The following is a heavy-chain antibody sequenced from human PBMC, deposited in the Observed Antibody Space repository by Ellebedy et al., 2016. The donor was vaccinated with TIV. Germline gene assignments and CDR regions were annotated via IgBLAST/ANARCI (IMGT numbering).Heavy chain of an antibody. J-gene: IGHJ4*02. Sequence: GESLKISCAASGFTFSSYNMNWVRQAPGKGLAWVSSISSSSSYIYYADSVKGRFTFSRDNAKNSLYLQMNSLRAEDTALYYCAKDPSDYWGCFDYWGQGTLVTVSS. CDR3: AKDPSDYWGCFDY. CDR1: GFTFSSYN. V-gene: IGHV3-21*04. D-gene: IGHD7-27*01. CDR2: ISSSSSYI.